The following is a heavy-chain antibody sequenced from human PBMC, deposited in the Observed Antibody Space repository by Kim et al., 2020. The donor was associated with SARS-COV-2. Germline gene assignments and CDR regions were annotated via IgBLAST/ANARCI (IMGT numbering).Heavy chain of an antibody. V-gene: IGHV4-34*01. Sequence: SETLSLTCAVYGGSFSGYYWSWIRQPPGKGLEWIGEINHSGSTNYNPSLKSRVTISVDTSKNQFSLKLSSVTAADTAVYYCARDRRYCSSTSCYGKGYYGMDVWGQGTTVTVSS. CDR2: INHSGST. J-gene: IGHJ6*02. CDR3: ARDRRYCSSTSCYGKGYYGMDV. CDR1: GGSFSGYY. D-gene: IGHD2-2*01.